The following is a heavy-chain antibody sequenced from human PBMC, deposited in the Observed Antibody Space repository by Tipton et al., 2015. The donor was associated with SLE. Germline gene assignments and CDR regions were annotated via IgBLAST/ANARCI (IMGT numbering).Heavy chain of an antibody. J-gene: IGHJ6*02. CDR3: VMYMTKLTPFNCYVLDV. CDR2: VHNSGSS. D-gene: IGHD4-17*01. V-gene: IGHV4-59*08. CDR1: GGSISTYY. Sequence: LRLSCTVSGGSISTYYWSWIRQPPGKGLEWIGYVHNSGSSNYNPSLKSRVTFSVDTSKNQVSLRLTSVTAADTALYYCVMYMTKLTPFNCYVLDVWGQGTTVFLSS.